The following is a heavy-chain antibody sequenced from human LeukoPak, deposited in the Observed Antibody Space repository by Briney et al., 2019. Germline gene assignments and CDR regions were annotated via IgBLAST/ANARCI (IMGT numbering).Heavy chain of an antibody. CDR3: ARDRGTWNDDGFDY. Sequence: NASETLSLTCTVSGGSISSYYWSWIRQPPGKGLEWIGYIYYSGSTNYNPSLKSRVTISVDTSKNQFSLKLRSVTAAATAVYYCARDRGTWNDDGFDYWGQGTLVTVSS. CDR2: IYYSGST. CDR1: GGSISSYY. D-gene: IGHD1-1*01. J-gene: IGHJ4*02. V-gene: IGHV4-59*12.